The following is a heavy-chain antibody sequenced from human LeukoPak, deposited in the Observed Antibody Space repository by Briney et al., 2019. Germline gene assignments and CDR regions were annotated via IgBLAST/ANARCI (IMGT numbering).Heavy chain of an antibody. Sequence: SETLSLTCTVSGGSISSSSYYWSWIRQPPGKGLEWIGEINHSGSTNYNPSLKSRVTISVDTSKNQFSLKLSSVTAADTAVYYCARGSDYGDYFRFDPWGQGTLVTVSS. CDR3: ARGSDYGDYFRFDP. J-gene: IGHJ5*02. D-gene: IGHD4-17*01. V-gene: IGHV4-39*07. CDR2: INHSGST. CDR1: GGSISSSSYY.